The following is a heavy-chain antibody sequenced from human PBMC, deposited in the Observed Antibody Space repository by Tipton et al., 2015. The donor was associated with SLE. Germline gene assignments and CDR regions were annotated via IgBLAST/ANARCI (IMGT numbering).Heavy chain of an antibody. CDR1: GFTFSSYA. V-gene: IGHV3-30-3*01. CDR3: ARDSDDDGGRGYSLDY. J-gene: IGHJ4*02. Sequence: QVQLVQSGGGVVQPGRSLRLSCAASGFTFSSYAMHWVRQAPGKGLEWVAVISYDGTNKYYADSVKGRLTISRDSSKSTLYLQMNSLRAEDTALYYCARDSDDDGGRGYSLDYWSQGTLVTVSS. CDR2: ISYDGTNK. D-gene: IGHD3-22*01.